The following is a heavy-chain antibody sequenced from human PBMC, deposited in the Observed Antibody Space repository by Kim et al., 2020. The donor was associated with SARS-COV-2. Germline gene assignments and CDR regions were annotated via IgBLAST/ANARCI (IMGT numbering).Heavy chain of an antibody. J-gene: IGHJ4*02. Sequence: GGSLRLSCAASGFPVSNNYMSWVRQAPGKALEWVSVFYADGSTYFADSVKGRFTVSRDESKNTLYLHMNALRAEDTAVYYCARDRGSWNDGGALFDYWGQGTLVTVSS. CDR3: ARDRGSWNDGGALFDY. CDR1: GFPVSNNY. V-gene: IGHV3-53*01. CDR2: FYADGST. D-gene: IGHD1-1*01.